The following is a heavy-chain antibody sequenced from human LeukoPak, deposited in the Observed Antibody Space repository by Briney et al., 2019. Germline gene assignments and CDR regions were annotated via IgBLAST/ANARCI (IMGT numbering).Heavy chain of an antibody. Sequence: SETLSLTCAVYGGSFSGYYWSWIRQPPGKGLEWIGEINHSGSTNYNPSLKSRVTISVDTSKNQFSLKLSSVTAADTAVYYCARRCPSYSGSYHYFDYWGQGTLVTVSS. CDR3: ARRCPSYSGSYHYFDY. CDR1: GGSFSGYY. V-gene: IGHV4-34*01. CDR2: INHSGST. J-gene: IGHJ4*02. D-gene: IGHD1-26*01.